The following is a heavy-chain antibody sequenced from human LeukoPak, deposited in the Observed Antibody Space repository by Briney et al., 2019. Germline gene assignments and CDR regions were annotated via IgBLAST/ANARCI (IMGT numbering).Heavy chain of an antibody. CDR3: ARAWDSGSYYNEIDY. CDR2: ISYDGSNK. Sequence: PGGSLRLSCAASGFTFSSYGMHWVRQAPGKGLEWVAVISYDGSNKYYADSVKGRFTISRDNSKNTLYLQMNSLRAEDTAVYYCARAWDSGSYYNEIDYWGQGTLVTVSS. CDR1: GFTFSSYG. V-gene: IGHV3-30*03. J-gene: IGHJ4*02. D-gene: IGHD1-26*01.